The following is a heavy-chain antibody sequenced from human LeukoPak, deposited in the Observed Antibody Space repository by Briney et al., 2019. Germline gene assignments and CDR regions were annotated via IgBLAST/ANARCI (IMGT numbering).Heavy chain of an antibody. D-gene: IGHD3-22*01. CDR3: AREGTDYYDSSGCLDY. CDR2: INPNSGGT. CDR1: GYTFTGYY. J-gene: IGHJ4*02. Sequence: GASAKVSCKASGYTFTGYYMHWVRQAPGQGLEWMGWINPNSGGTNYAQKFQGRVTMTRDTSISTAYMELSRLRSDDTAVYYCAREGTDYYDSSGCLDYWGQGTLVTVSS. V-gene: IGHV1-2*02.